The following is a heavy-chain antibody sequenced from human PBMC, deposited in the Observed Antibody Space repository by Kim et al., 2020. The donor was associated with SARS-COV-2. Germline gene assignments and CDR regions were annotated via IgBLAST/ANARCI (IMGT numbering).Heavy chain of an antibody. V-gene: IGHV3-30*14. Sequence: GGSLRLSCAASGFTFSAYAMLWVRQAPGKGPEWVAVISSDGSYKFYADSVKGRFTISRDSSKNTLYLQMNSLRAEDTAVCYCARPGVVGPTYWFDPWGQGTLVTVSS. CDR2: ISSDGSYK. CDR3: ARPGVVGPTYWFDP. CDR1: GFTFSAYA. J-gene: IGHJ5*02. D-gene: IGHD1-26*01.